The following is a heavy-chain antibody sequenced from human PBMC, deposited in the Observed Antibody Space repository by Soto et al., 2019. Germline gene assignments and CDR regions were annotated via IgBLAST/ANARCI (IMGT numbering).Heavy chain of an antibody. V-gene: IGHV1-18*01. CDR1: GYTFTSYG. J-gene: IGHJ6*03. CDR3: ARSFPDCSGGSCHNYYYYYYMAV. Sequence: QVQLVQSGAEVKKPGASVKVSCKASGYTFTSYGISWVRQAPGQGLEWMGWISAYNGNTNYAQKLQGRVTMTTDTSTSTAYMQLRSLRTDDTAVYYCARSFPDCSGGSCHNYYYYYYMAVRGKGTTVTVSS. D-gene: IGHD2-15*01. CDR2: ISAYNGNT.